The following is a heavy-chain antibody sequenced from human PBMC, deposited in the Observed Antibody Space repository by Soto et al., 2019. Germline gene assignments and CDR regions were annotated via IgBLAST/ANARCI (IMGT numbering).Heavy chain of an antibody. CDR3: ARVGRWIQLWHPNYYFDY. CDR2: MNPNSGNT. Sequence: ASVKVSCKASGYTFTSYDINWVRQATGQGLEWMGWMNPNSGNTGYAQKFQGRVTMTTDTSTSTAYMELRSLRSDDTAVYYCARVGRWIQLWHPNYYFDYWGQGTLVTVSS. J-gene: IGHJ4*02. V-gene: IGHV1-8*01. CDR1: GYTFTSYD. D-gene: IGHD5-18*01.